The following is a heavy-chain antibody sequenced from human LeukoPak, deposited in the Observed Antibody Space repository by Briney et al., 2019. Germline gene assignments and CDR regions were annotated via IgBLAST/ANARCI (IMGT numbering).Heavy chain of an antibody. CDR3: ARHQDYYYYGMDV. Sequence: SSETLSLTCAVYGGSFSGYYWSWIRQPPGKGLEWIGEINHSGSTNYNPSLKSRVTISVDTSKNQFSLKLSSVTAADTAVYYCARHQDYYYYGMDVWGQGTTVTVSS. J-gene: IGHJ6*02. CDR1: GGSFSGYY. CDR2: INHSGST. V-gene: IGHV4-34*01.